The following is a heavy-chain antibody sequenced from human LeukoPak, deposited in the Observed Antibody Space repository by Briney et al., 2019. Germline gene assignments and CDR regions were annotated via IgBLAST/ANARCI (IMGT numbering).Heavy chain of an antibody. CDR3: AKDHYSNYGSDP. J-gene: IGHJ5*02. Sequence: GGSLRLSCAASGFTVSSYGMHWVRQAPGKGLEWVAVISYDGSNKYYADSVKGRFTISRDNSKNTLYLQMNSLRAEDTAVYYCAKDHYSNYGSDPWGQGTLVTVSS. D-gene: IGHD4-11*01. CDR1: GFTVSSYG. V-gene: IGHV3-30*18. CDR2: ISYDGSNK.